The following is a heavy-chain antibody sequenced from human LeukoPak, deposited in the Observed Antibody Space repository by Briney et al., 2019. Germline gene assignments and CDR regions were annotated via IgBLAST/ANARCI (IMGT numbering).Heavy chain of an antibody. J-gene: IGHJ4*02. D-gene: IGHD4-17*01. Sequence: GGSLRLSCAASGFTFSSYGMHWVRQAPGKGLEWVAVISYDGGNKYYADSVKGRFTISRDNSKNTLYLQMNSLRAEDTAVYYCAKDSYGAIPFDYWGQGTLVTVSS. CDR2: ISYDGGNK. CDR1: GFTFSSYG. V-gene: IGHV3-30*18. CDR3: AKDSYGAIPFDY.